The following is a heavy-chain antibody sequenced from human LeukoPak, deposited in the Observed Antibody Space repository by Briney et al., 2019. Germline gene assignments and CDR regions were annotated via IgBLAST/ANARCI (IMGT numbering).Heavy chain of an antibody. CDR1: GGSFSGYY. CDR3: ARVSGGRKTHSGDY. D-gene: IGHD1-26*01. CDR2: INHSGRT. Sequence: SETLSLTGAVYGGSFSGYYWSWIRQRPGKGLEWIGEINHSGRTNYTPSLKSRVTISVDTSKNQFSLKLSSVTAADTAVYYCARVSGGRKTHSGDYWGQGTLVTVSS. J-gene: IGHJ4*02. V-gene: IGHV4-34*01.